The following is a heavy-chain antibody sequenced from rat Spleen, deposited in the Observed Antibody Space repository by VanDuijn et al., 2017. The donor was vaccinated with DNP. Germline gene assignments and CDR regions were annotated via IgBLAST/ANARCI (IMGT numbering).Heavy chain of an antibody. CDR1: GFTFSDYY. D-gene: IGHD1-6*01. CDR2: SSPSGSRT. Sequence: EVQLVESGGGLVQPGRSLKLSCAASGFTFSDYYMAWVRQAPKKGLEWVAASSPSGSRTYYADSVKGRFTISRDDAKSGLYLQMNSLRSEDTATYYCARRGYGYNYFDYWGQGVMVTVSS. V-gene: IGHV5-22*01. J-gene: IGHJ2*01. CDR3: ARRGYGYNYFDY.